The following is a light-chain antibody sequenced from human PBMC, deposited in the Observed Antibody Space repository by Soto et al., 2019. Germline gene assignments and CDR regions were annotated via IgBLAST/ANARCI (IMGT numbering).Light chain of an antibody. Sequence: EVVMTQSPDTLSVSPGDGATLSCRASQNVHSDLAWYQQKPGLAPRLVIYDTSTRATDIPVRFTGGGSGTEFTLTTSSLKSEDFAVYYCQQYNNWPLTFGGGTKVEIK. CDR1: QNVHSD. CDR3: QQYNNWPLT. CDR2: DTS. J-gene: IGKJ4*01. V-gene: IGKV3-15*01.